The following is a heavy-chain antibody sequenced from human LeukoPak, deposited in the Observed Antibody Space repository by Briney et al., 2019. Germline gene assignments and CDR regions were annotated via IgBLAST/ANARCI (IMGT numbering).Heavy chain of an antibody. J-gene: IGHJ6*02. V-gene: IGHV3-23*01. CDR1: GFTFSSYA. CDR2: ISGSGGST. D-gene: IGHD3-10*01. Sequence: GGSLRLSCAASGFTFSSYAMSWVRQAPGKGLEWVSVISGSGGSTYYADSVKGRFTISRDNSKNTLYLQMNSLRAEDTAVYYCAKQLWFGRNYGGNYYGMDVWGQGTTVTVSS. CDR3: AKQLWFGRNYGGNYYGMDV.